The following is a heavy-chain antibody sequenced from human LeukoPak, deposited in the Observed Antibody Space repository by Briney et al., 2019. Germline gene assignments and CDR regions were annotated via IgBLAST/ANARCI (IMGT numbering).Heavy chain of an antibody. J-gene: IGHJ4*02. CDR2: ISGNGGST. Sequence: GGSLRLSCAASGFTFSSYAMSWVRQAPGKGLEWVSGISGNGGSTYYADSVKGRITISRDNSRNTLYLQMNSLRAEDTAVYYCARDLATRQRTGLYDSWGQGALVTVSS. D-gene: IGHD3-16*02. CDR1: GFTFSSYA. V-gene: IGHV3-23*01. CDR3: ARDLATRQRTGLYDS.